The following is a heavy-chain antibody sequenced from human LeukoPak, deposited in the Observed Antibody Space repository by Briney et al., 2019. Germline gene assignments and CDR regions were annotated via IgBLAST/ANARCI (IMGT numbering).Heavy chain of an antibody. CDR3: ARDHMTADYGDFYGMDV. D-gene: IGHD4-17*01. CDR2: IYSGGST. V-gene: IGHV3-53*01. CDR1: GFPFSSYW. Sequence: GGSLRLSCVASGFPFSSYWMTWVRQAPGKGLEWVSVIYSGGSTYYADSVKGRFTISRDNSKNTLYLQMNSLRAEDTAVYYCARDHMTADYGDFYGMDVWGQGTTVTVSS. J-gene: IGHJ6*02.